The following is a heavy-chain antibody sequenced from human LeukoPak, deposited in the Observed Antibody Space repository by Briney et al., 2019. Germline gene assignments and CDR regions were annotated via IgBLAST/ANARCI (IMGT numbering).Heavy chain of an antibody. CDR2: ISAYNGNA. J-gene: IGHJ4*02. CDR3: ARTPKRFGELYQPGDS. V-gene: IGHV1-18*01. D-gene: IGHD3-10*01. Sequence: GASAKVSCKASGYTFTNYGITWLRQVPGQGLEWLGWISAYNGNANYAQNLQDRVTLTSDTSTSTAYMELRSLRSDDTGIYYCARTPKRFGELYQPGDSWGQGTLLTVSS. CDR1: GYTFTNYG.